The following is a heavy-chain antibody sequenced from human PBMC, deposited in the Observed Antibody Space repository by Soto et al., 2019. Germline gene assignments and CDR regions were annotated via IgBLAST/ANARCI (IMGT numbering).Heavy chain of an antibody. V-gene: IGHV1-69*13. D-gene: IGHD3-3*01. CDR1: GGTFSSYA. CDR3: ARSAEWLPFDY. J-gene: IGHJ4*02. Sequence: SVKVSCKASGGTFSSYAISWLLQAPGQGLEWMGGIIPIFGTANYAQKFQGRVTITADESTSTAYMELSSLRSEDTAVYYCARSAEWLPFDYWGQGTLVTVSS. CDR2: IIPIFGTA.